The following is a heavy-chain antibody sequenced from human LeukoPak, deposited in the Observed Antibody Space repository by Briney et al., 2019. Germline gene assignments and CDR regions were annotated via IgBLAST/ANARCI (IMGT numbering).Heavy chain of an antibody. CDR2: INPNSGGT. Sequence: ASVKVSCKASGYTFTGYYMHWVRQAPGQGLEWMGWINPNSGGTNYAQKFQGGVTMTRDTSISTAYMELSRLRSDDTAVYYCARLASLYDSSGYYWGDYWGQGTLVTVSS. CDR3: ARLASLYDSSGYYWGDY. CDR1: GYTFTGYY. V-gene: IGHV1-2*02. J-gene: IGHJ4*02. D-gene: IGHD3-22*01.